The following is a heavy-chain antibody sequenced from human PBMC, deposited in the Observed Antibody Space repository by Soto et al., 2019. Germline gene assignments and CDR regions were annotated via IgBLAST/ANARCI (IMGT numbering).Heavy chain of an antibody. CDR2: IIPFFGTT. V-gene: IGHV1-69*01. D-gene: IGHD3-22*01. CDR3: ARDPSYDSCGYYQGSWFDP. Sequence: QVQLVQSGAEVKKPGSSVQVSCKASAGTFSSYAITWVRQAPGQGLEWMGGIIPFFGTTNYAPKFQGRVTITADESTSTAYMELSSLISEDTAVYYCARDPSYDSCGYYQGSWFDPWGQGTLVTVSS. CDR1: AGTFSSYA. J-gene: IGHJ5*02.